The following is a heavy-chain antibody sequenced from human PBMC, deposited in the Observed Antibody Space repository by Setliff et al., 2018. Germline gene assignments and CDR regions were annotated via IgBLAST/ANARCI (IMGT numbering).Heavy chain of an antibody. D-gene: IGHD1-26*01. Sequence: SETLSLTCTVSGGSISSYYWSWIRQPAGKGLEWIGHIYIGGSANYNPSLKSRVTMSIDTSKNQFSLKLNSVTAADMAVYYCARASVEGSSGWELLQAFDIWGQGTMVTVSS. CDR3: ARASVEGSSGWELLQAFDI. V-gene: IGHV4-4*07. CDR1: GGSISSYY. J-gene: IGHJ3*02. CDR2: IYIGGSA.